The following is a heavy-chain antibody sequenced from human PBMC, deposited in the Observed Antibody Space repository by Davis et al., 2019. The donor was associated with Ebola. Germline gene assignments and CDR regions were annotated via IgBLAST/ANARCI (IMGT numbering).Heavy chain of an antibody. Sequence: SETLSLTCAVYGGSFSSYYWGWIRQPPGKGLEWIGSIYYSGSTYYNPSLKSRVTISVDTSKNQFSLKLSSVTAADTVVYYCARTGYYYDSSGYYKWGQGTLVTVSS. CDR2: IYYSGST. CDR1: GGSFSSYY. V-gene: IGHV4-39*01. J-gene: IGHJ4*02. D-gene: IGHD3-22*01. CDR3: ARTGYYYDSSGYYK.